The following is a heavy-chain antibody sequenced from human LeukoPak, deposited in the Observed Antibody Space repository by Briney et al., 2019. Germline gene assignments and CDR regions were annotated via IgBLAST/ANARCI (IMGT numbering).Heavy chain of an antibody. D-gene: IGHD3-22*01. Sequence: ASVKVSCKASGYTFTSYGISWVRQAPGQGLEWMGWISAYNGDTNYAQKLQGRVTMTTDTSTSTAYMELRSLRSDDTAVYYCARSDGIVVVTEFDYWGQGTLVTVSS. J-gene: IGHJ4*02. V-gene: IGHV1-18*01. CDR2: ISAYNGDT. CDR3: ARSDGIVVVTEFDY. CDR1: GYTFTSYG.